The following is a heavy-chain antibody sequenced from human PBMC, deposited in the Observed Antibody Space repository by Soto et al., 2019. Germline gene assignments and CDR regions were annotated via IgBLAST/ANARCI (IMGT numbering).Heavy chain of an antibody. Sequence: EVQLVESGGGLVKPGGSLRLSCAASGFTFSSYSMNWVRQAPGKGLEWVSSISSSSSYLYYADSVKGRFTISRDNAKNSLYLQMNSLRAEDTAVYYCAREPYCSGGSFSKGRFDYWGQGTLVTVSS. J-gene: IGHJ4*02. CDR2: ISSSSSYL. D-gene: IGHD2-15*01. CDR1: GFTFSSYS. V-gene: IGHV3-21*01. CDR3: AREPYCSGGSFSKGRFDY.